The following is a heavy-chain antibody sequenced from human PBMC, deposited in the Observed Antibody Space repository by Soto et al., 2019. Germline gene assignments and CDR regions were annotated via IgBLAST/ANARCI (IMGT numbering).Heavy chain of an antibody. CDR2: ISSSSSTI. CDR3: ASQHRILTGYYNS. D-gene: IGHD3-9*01. J-gene: IGHJ5*02. CDR1: GFTFSSYS. V-gene: IGHV3-48*01. Sequence: GGSLRLSCAASGFTFSSYSMNWVRQAPGKGLEWVSYISSSSSTIYYADSVKGRFTISRDNAKNSLYLQMNSLRAEDTAVYYCASQHRILTGYYNSWGQGTLVTVSS.